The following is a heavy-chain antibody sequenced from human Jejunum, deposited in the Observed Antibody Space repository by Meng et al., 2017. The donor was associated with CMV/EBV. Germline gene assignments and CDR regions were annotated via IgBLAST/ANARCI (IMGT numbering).Heavy chain of an antibody. CDR3: ARDEGTHGWFDP. CDR2: ISQDGRET. Sequence: AATGLTFSKCWMGRVRQAPGKGLEWVANISQDGRETYYVDSVKGRFTICRDNEKNSLYLQMNSLRAEDTAVYYCARDEGTHGWFDPWGQGTLVTVSS. CDR1: GLTFSKCW. J-gene: IGHJ5*02. D-gene: IGHD3-10*01. V-gene: IGHV3-7*01.